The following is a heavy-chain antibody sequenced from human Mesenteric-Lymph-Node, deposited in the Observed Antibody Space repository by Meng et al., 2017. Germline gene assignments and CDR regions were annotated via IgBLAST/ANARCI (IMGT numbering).Heavy chain of an antibody. D-gene: IGHD1-26*01. Sequence: SETLSLTCAVYGGSFSGYYWSWIRQPPGKGLEWIGEINHSGSTNYNPSLKSRVTISVDTSKNQFSLKLNSVTPEDTAVYYCARDPGSYYYYYGMDVWGQGTTVTVSS. V-gene: IGHV4-34*01. J-gene: IGHJ6*02. CDR3: ARDPGSYYYYYGMDV. CDR1: GGSFSGYY. CDR2: INHSGST.